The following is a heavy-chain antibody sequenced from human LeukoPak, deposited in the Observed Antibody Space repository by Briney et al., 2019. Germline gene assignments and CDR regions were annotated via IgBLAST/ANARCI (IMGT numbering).Heavy chain of an antibody. V-gene: IGHV1-46*01. J-gene: IGHJ6*02. CDR2: INPSGGST. CDR3: AREIRAYYYGSGSYYGYGMDV. Sequence: ASVKVSCKASGYTFTSYYMHWVRQAPGQGLEWMGIINPSGGSTSYAQKFQGRVTMTRDTSTSTVYMELSSLRSEDTAVYYCAREIRAYYYGSGSYYGYGMDVWGQGTTVTVSS. CDR1: GYTFTSYY. D-gene: IGHD3-10*01.